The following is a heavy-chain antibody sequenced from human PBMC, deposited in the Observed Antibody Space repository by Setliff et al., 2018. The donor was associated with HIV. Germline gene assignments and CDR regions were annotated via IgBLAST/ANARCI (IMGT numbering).Heavy chain of an antibody. D-gene: IGHD6-13*01. CDR3: ATGGMAAAGPGGGHGLDV. Sequence: GGSLRLSCEASGFRVTDTYMAWVRQAPGKGLEWVTLIYKAGKTYYADFVKGRFTIARDDTKNTVSLQMTNLEPGDTALYYCATGGMAAAGPGGGHGLDVWGQGTTVTVSS. CDR2: IYKAGKT. V-gene: IGHV3-53*01. J-gene: IGHJ6*02. CDR1: GFRVTDTY.